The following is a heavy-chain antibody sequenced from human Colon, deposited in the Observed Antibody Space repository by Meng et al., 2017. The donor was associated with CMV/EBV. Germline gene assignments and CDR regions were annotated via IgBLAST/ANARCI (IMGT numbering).Heavy chain of an antibody. Sequence: QVQLVQSGAEVKRPGASVKSSCKASGYTFTSYESTWVRQAPGQGLEWMGYMNPDNGNTGYVQKFQVRVTMTRDTSISTAYMELNSLRSDDTAVYYCTRGQFFSDYWGQGTLVTVSS. CDR2: MNPDNGNT. D-gene: IGHD6-19*01. V-gene: IGHV1-8*01. J-gene: IGHJ4*02. CDR3: TRGQFFSDY. CDR1: GYTFTSYE.